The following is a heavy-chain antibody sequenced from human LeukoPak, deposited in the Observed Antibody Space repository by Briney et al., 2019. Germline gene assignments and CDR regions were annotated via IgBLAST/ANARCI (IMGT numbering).Heavy chain of an antibody. CDR1: GFTFSSYS. J-gene: IGHJ4*02. CDR2: ISGSGGST. V-gene: IGHV3-23*01. Sequence: GGSLRLSCAASGFTFSSYSMNWVRQAPGKGLEWVSAISGSGGSTYYADSVRGRFTVSRDNSKNSFYLQMNSLRGEDTADYFRVKVFTYGNNWYYFDYWGQGTLVTVSS. CDR3: VKVFTYGNNWYYFDY. D-gene: IGHD1-20*01.